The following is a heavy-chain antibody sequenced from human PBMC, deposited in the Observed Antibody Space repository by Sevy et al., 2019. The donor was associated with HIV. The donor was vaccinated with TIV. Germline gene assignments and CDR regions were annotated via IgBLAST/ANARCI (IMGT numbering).Heavy chain of an antibody. D-gene: IGHD6-19*01. V-gene: IGHV4-59*01. CDR2: IYYNGFT. Sequence: SETLSLTCTVSGGSISSYYWSWIRQPPGKGLEWIGHIYYNGFTNYNPFLKSRVTISVDRSKNKLSLKLSSVTAADTAVYYCARERSGSSGWNYYFDYWGQGILVTVSS. J-gene: IGHJ4*02. CDR1: GGSISSYY. CDR3: ARERSGSSGWNYYFDY.